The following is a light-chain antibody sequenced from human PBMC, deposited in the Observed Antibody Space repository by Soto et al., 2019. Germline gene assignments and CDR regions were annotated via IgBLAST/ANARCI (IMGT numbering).Light chain of an antibody. V-gene: IGLV2-14*01. CDR3: SSCTSSNTLLYV. Sequence: QSVLTQPASVSGCPGQSITISCTGNSSDVGYHNYVSWYRQHPGRAPRLMIYEVNNRPSGVSNRFSGSKSGNTASLTISGLQAEDEADYYCSSCTSSNTLLYVFGTGTKVTAL. J-gene: IGLJ1*01. CDR2: EVN. CDR1: SSDVGYHNY.